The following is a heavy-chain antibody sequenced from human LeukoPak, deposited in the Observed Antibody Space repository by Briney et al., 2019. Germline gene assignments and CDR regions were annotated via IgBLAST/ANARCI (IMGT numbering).Heavy chain of an antibody. CDR1: IFTYSRYS. CDR2: ISSSSSYI. Sequence: GGSLRLSCAASIFTYSRYSMHCVRQAPGKGLEWVSSISSSSSYIYYADSVKGRFTISRDNAKNSLYLQMNSLRAEDTDVYYCTRALGKDCMDDWGQGTTVTVSS. CDR3: TRALGKDCMDD. D-gene: IGHD1-14*01. V-gene: IGHV3-21*01. J-gene: IGHJ6*02.